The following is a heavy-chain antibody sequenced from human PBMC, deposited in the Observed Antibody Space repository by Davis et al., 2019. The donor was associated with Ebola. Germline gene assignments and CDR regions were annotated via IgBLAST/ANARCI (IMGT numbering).Heavy chain of an antibody. CDR1: GFIFSTYT. Sequence: GESLKISCAASGFIFSTYTMHWVRQAPGKGLEWVAVIGSDGINTVYADSVKSRFTISRDNSENTLYLQMNNLTTEDTAIYYCARAGYYFQKTDYHGLRAFDMWGQGTMVTVSS. V-gene: IGHV3-30-3*01. J-gene: IGHJ3*02. CDR2: IGSDGINT. CDR3: ARAGYYFQKTDYHGLRAFDM. D-gene: IGHD3-3*01.